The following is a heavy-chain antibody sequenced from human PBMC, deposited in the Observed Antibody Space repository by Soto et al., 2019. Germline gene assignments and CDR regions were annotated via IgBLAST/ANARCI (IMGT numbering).Heavy chain of an antibody. V-gene: IGHV1-69*06. J-gene: IGHJ5*02. CDR1: GGTFSSYA. D-gene: IGHD3-22*01. CDR3: ARSTMIVRKYDNWFDP. CDR2: IIPIFGTA. Sequence: QVQLVQSGAEVKKPGSSVKVSCKASGGTFSSYAISWVRQAPGQGLEWMGGIIPIFGTANYAQKFQGRVTITADKSTSTAYMELSSLRSEDTAVDYCARSTMIVRKYDNWFDPWGQGTLVTVSS.